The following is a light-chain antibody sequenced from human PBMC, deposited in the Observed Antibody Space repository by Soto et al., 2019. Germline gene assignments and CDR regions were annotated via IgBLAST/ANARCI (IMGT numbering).Light chain of an antibody. J-gene: IGKJ1*01. CDR3: QQYYSTPRT. Sequence: DIVMTQSPDSLAVSLGEMATINCKSIHIFLYISNNNNYLAWYQQKLGQPPKLLIYWASSRESGVPDRFSGSGSGTDFTLTISSLQAEDVAVYYCQQYYSTPRTFGQGTKVDIK. V-gene: IGKV4-1*01. CDR2: WAS. CDR1: HIFLYISNNNNY.